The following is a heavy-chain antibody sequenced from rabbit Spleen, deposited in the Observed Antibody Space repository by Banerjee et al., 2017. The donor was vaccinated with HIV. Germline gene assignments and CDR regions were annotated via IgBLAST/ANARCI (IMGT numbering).Heavy chain of an antibody. D-gene: IGHD1-1*01. Sequence: QERLVESGGGLVQPEGSLALTCTASGFSFSSSYYMCWVRQAPGKGLEWIACINAATGKPVYATWAKGRFTISRTSSTTVTLRMTSLTAADRATYFCARDLVGVIGWNFNLWGPGTLVTVS. CDR3: ARDLVGVIGWNFNL. V-gene: IGHV1S45*01. CDR2: INAATGKP. J-gene: IGHJ4*01. CDR1: GFSFSSSYY.